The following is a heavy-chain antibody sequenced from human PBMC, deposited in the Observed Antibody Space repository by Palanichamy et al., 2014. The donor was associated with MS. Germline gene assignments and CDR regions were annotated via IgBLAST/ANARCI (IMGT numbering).Heavy chain of an antibody. CDR2: IYSGGAT. D-gene: IGHD2-21*01. V-gene: IGHV3-53*01. J-gene: IGHJ4*02. CDR1: GFSVSNNY. CDR3: VRAPYCDETNCPFDY. Sequence: EVRLVESGGGLIQPGESLRLSCAASGFSVSNNYMGWVRLAPGKGLEWVSVIYSGGATYYTASVLGRFSVSKDNSKNTAYLQMESLRVEDTALYYCVRAPYCDETNCPFDYWGQGTQVTVAS.